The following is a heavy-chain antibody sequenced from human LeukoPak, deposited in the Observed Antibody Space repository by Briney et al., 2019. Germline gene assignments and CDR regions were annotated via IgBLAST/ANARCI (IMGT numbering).Heavy chain of an antibody. Sequence: PGGSLRLSCAASGFTFSSYTMNWVRQAPGKGLEWVSSISSSSSNIYYADSVKGRFTISRDNAKNSLYLQMNSLRAEDTAVYYCARGFADFVWGSYPSSYWGQGILVTVSS. CDR1: GFTFSSYT. V-gene: IGHV3-21*01. CDR3: ARGFADFVWGSYPSSY. D-gene: IGHD3-16*02. CDR2: ISSSSSNI. J-gene: IGHJ4*02.